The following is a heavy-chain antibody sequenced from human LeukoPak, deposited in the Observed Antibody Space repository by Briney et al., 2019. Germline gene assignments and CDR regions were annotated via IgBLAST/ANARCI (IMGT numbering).Heavy chain of an antibody. CDR2: IYHSGST. CDR1: GYSISSGYY. J-gene: IGHJ4*02. D-gene: IGHD5-24*01. V-gene: IGHV4-38-2*02. Sequence: SETLSLTCAVSGYSISSGYYWGWIRLPPGKGLEWIGSIYHSGSTYYNPSLKSRVTISVDTSKNQFSLKLSSVTAADTAVYYCARDEMATTIFDYWGQGTLVTVSS. CDR3: ARDEMATTIFDY.